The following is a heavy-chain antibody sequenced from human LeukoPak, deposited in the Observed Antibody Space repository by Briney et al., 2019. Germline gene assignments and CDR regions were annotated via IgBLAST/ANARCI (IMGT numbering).Heavy chain of an antibody. Sequence: PGGSLRLSCAASGFIFSSYAMNWVRQAPGKGLEWVAVISYDGNNKYYADSVKGRFTISRDNSKNTVYLQINSLRAEDTALYYCGRAHSSSSYLDYWGQGTLVTVSS. D-gene: IGHD6-6*01. CDR1: GFIFSSYA. CDR3: GRAHSSSSYLDY. V-gene: IGHV3-30-3*01. CDR2: ISYDGNNK. J-gene: IGHJ4*02.